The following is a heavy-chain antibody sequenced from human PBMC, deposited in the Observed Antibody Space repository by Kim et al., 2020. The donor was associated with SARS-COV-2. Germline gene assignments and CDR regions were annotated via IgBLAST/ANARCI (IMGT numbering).Heavy chain of an antibody. V-gene: IGHV3-11*05. J-gene: IGHJ4*02. D-gene: IGHD6-13*01. Sequence: DPLKGRFTIPRANAKNSLYLQMNSLRAEDTAVYYCARVPVGSSSWYYFDYWGRGTLVTVSS. CDR3: ARVPVGSSSWYYFDY.